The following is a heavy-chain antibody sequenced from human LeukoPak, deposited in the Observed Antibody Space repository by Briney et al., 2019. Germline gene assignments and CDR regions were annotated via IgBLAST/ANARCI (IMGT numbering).Heavy chain of an antibody. D-gene: IGHD6-19*01. J-gene: IGHJ3*02. V-gene: IGHV4-59*01. CDR3: ARRDSSGWGDNYAFDI. CDR2: IYYSGST. CDR1: GGSISSYY. Sequence: SETLSLTCTVSGGSISSYYWSWIRQPPGKGLEWIGYIYYSGSTNYNPSLKSRVTISVDTSKNQFSLKLSSVTAADTAVYYCARRDSSGWGDNYAFDIWGQGTMVTVSS.